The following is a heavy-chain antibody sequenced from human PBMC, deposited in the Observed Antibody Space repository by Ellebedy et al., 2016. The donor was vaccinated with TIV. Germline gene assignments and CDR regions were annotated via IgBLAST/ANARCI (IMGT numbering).Heavy chain of an antibody. Sequence: SETLSLTXTVSGGAINSNSHYWVWIRQPPGKGLEWMGYIYHTGSTDYNPSLKSRVTMSVDTSKNQFSLNLHTVTAADTAVYYCATSSSWYWRNGIYDYWGQGTLVIVSS. CDR2: IYHTGST. CDR1: GGAINSNSHY. J-gene: IGHJ4*02. D-gene: IGHD6-13*01. V-gene: IGHV4-39*01. CDR3: ATSSSWYWRNGIYDY.